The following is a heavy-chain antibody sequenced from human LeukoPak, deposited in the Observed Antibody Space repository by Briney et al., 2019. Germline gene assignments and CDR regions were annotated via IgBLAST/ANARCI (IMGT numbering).Heavy chain of an antibody. J-gene: IGHJ4*02. V-gene: IGHV1-46*01. CDR2: INPSGGST. CDR1: GYTFTSYY. CDR3: ARGSVYSYGFNYFDY. D-gene: IGHD5-18*01. Sequence: GASVKVSCKASGYTFTSYYMHWVRQAPGQGLEWMGIINPSGGSTSYAQKFQGRVTITADKSTSTAYMELSRLRSDDTAVYYCARGSVYSYGFNYFDYWDQGTLVTVSS.